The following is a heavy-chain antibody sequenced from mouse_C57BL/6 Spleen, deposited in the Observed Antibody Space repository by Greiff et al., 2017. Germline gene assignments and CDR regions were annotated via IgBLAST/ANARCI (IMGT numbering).Heavy chain of an antibody. D-gene: IGHD3-2*02. CDR3: TTDSSGYVRYAMDY. Sequence: DVHLVESGGGLVQPGGSMKLSCAASGFTFSDAWMDWVRQSPEKGLEWVAEIRNKANNHATYYAESVKGRFTISRDDSKSSVYLQMNSLRAEDTGIYYCTTDSSGYVRYAMDYWGQGTSVTVSS. J-gene: IGHJ4*01. CDR1: GFTFSDAW. V-gene: IGHV6-6*01. CDR2: IRNKANNHAT.